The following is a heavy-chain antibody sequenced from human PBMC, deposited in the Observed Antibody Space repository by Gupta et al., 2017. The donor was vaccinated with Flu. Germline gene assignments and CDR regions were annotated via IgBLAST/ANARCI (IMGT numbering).Heavy chain of an antibody. D-gene: IGHD6-13*01. J-gene: IGHJ6*03. Sequence: GRFIISRDNSKNTLHLQMDSLRAEDTAVYYCATSLASAGQDYYHMDAWGKGTTVTVSS. V-gene: IGHV3-53*01. CDR3: ATSLASAGQDYYHMDA.